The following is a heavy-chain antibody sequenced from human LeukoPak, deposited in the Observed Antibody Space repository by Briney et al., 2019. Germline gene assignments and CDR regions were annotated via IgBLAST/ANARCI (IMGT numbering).Heavy chain of an antibody. CDR1: GYTLTELS. Sequence: ASVKVSCKVSGYTLTELSMHWVRQAPGKGLEWMGGFDPEDGETIYAQKFQGRVTMTEDTSTDTAYMELSSLRSEDTAVYHCATASLWFGELLPDYWGQGTLVTVSS. J-gene: IGHJ4*02. V-gene: IGHV1-24*01. CDR3: ATASLWFGELLPDY. D-gene: IGHD3-10*01. CDR2: FDPEDGET.